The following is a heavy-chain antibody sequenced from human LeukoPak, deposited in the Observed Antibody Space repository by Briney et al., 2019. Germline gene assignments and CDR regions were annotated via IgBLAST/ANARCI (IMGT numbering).Heavy chain of an antibody. Sequence: SETLSLTCAVSGGSFSSGNWWNWVRQPPGKGLEWIGQIYPSGSTNYNPSLESRVTISIDMSKNQFSLKLSSVTAADTAVYYCARHRWSQYFQHWGQGTLVTVSS. CDR3: ARHRWSQYFQH. V-gene: IGHV4-4*02. CDR1: GGSFSSGNW. J-gene: IGHJ1*01. D-gene: IGHD2-8*01. CDR2: IYPSGST.